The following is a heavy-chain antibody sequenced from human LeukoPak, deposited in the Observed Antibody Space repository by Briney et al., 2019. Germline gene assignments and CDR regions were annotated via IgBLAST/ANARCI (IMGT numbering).Heavy chain of an antibody. CDR1: GFTFDDYA. CDR2: ISWNSGSI. V-gene: IGHV3-9*01. J-gene: IGHJ6*02. Sequence: GRSLRLSCAASGFTFDDYAMHWVRQAPGKGLEWVSGISWNSGSIGYADSVKGRFTISRDNAKNSLYLQMNSLRAEDTALYYCTTDRHDSSGYYSRTYYYYYGMDVWGQGTTVTVSS. D-gene: IGHD3-22*01. CDR3: TTDRHDSSGYYSRTYYYYYGMDV.